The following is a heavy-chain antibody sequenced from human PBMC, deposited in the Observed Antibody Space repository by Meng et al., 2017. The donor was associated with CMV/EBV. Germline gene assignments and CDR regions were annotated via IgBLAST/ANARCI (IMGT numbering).Heavy chain of an antibody. CDR2: IIPILGIA. V-gene: IGHV1-69*10. CDR1: GGTFSSYA. Sequence: SVKVSCKASGGTFSSYAISWVRQAPGQGLEWMGGIIPILGIANYAQKFQGRVTITADKSTSTAYMELSSLGSEDTAVYYCAMSITIFGVVTHYYYYYGMDVWGQGTTVTVSS. J-gene: IGHJ6*02. D-gene: IGHD3-3*01. CDR3: AMSITIFGVVTHYYYYYGMDV.